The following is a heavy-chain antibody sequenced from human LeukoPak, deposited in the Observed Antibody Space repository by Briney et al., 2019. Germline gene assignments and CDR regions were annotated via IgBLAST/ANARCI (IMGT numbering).Heavy chain of an antibody. Sequence: SGGSLRLSCVASGFTVSSKYMSWVRQAPGKGLEWVAVISYDGSNKYYADSVKGRFTISRDNSKNTLYLQMNSLRAEDTAVYYCARDFTMIVLFDYWGQGTLVTVSS. CDR1: GFTVSSKY. V-gene: IGHV3-30-3*01. CDR3: ARDFTMIVLFDY. D-gene: IGHD3-22*01. J-gene: IGHJ4*02. CDR2: ISYDGSNK.